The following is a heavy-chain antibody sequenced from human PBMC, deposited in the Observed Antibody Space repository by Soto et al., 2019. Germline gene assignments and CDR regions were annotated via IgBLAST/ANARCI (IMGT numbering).Heavy chain of an antibody. CDR2: IHPGGQTI. CDR3: ARRGSR. CDR1: GFTFSSSE. D-gene: IGHD2-15*01. J-gene: IGHJ3*01. Sequence: EVHLVESGGGLVQPGGSLRLSCAASGFTFSSSEMYWVRQAPGKGLEWISYIHPGGQTIFYAESVKGRFTISRDNAKHSVYLQMSSLRAEDTAVYYCARRGSRWGRGTKVTVSS. V-gene: IGHV3-48*03.